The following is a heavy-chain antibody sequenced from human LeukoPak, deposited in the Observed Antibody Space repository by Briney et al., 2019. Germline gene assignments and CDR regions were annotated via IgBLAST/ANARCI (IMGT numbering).Heavy chain of an antibody. CDR1: GGTFSSYA. D-gene: IGHD5-18*01. V-gene: IGHV1-18*01. J-gene: IGHJ4*02. CDR2: ISAYNGNT. Sequence: ASVKVSCKASGGTFSSYAISWVRQAPGQGLEWMGWISAYNGNTNYAQKLQGRVTMTTDTSTSTAYMELRSLRSDDTAVYYCAKVPILQLWLVDYFDYWGQGTLVTVSS. CDR3: AKVPILQLWLVDYFDY.